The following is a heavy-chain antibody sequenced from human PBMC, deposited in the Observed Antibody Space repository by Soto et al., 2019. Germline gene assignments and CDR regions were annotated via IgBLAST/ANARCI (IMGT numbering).Heavy chain of an antibody. CDR1: GFSFSTYS. D-gene: IGHD3-22*01. CDR3: ARDKYYDSSGFDY. J-gene: IGHJ4*02. Sequence: EVQLVESGGDLVKRGGSLRLSCAASGFSFSTYSMNWVRQAPGKGLEWVSSISSSSDYIHYADSVKGRFTISRDNAKKSLYLQMNSLRAEDTAVYYCARDKYYDSSGFDYWGQGTLVTVSS. V-gene: IGHV3-21*01. CDR2: ISSSSDYI.